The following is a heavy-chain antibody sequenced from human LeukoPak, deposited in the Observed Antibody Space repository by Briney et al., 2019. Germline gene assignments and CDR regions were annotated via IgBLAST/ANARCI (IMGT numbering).Heavy chain of an antibody. CDR3: ARAWLRRKYYYYMDV. CDR1: GYTFSNYG. Sequence: ASVKVSCKASGYTFSNYGMSWVRQAPGHGLEWMRWISGFNGHTKYSQKSQGRVTMTTDTSTSTAYMEVRSLRSDDTAVYYCARAWLRRKYYYYMDVWGKGTTVTVSS. D-gene: IGHD5-12*01. J-gene: IGHJ6*03. CDR2: ISGFNGHT. V-gene: IGHV1-18*04.